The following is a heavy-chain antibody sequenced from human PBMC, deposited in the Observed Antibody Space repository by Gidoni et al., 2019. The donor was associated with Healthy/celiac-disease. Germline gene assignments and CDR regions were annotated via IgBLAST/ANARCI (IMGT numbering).Heavy chain of an antibody. CDR3: ASDFWSGYIDY. V-gene: IGHV3-7*03. CDR1: GFTFSSYW. Sequence: EVQLVESGGGLVQPGGSLRLSCAASGFTFSSYWMSWVRQAPGKALEWVANIKHDGSEKYYVDSVKGRFTISRDNAKNSLYLQVNGLRAEDTAVYYCASDFWSGYIDYWGQGTLVTVSS. CDR2: IKHDGSEK. D-gene: IGHD3-3*01. J-gene: IGHJ4*02.